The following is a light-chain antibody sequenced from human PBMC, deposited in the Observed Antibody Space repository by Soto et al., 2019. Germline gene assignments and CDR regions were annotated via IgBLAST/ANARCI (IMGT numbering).Light chain of an antibody. J-gene: IGKJ4*01. V-gene: IGKV3-20*01. CDR3: QQYGSSPPLT. CDR2: GAS. Sequence: EIVLTQSPGTLSLSPGERATLSWRASQSVSSNYLAWYQQKPGQAPRLLIYGASSRATGIPDRFSGSGSGTDFTLTISRLEPEDFAVVYCQQYGSSPPLTFGGGTKVEIK. CDR1: QSVSSNY.